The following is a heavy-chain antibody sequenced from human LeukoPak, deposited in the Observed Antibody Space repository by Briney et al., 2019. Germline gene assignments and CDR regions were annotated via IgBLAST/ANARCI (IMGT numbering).Heavy chain of an antibody. CDR2: INPSGGST. V-gene: IGHV1-46*01. D-gene: IGHD6-13*01. Sequence: ASVKVSCKASGYTFTSYYMHWVRQAPGQGLEWMGIINPSGGSTSYAQKFQGRVTMTRDTSTSTVYMELSSLRSEDTAVYYCARDTSRAAAGSYGMDVWGQGTTVTVSS. CDR1: GYTFTSYY. J-gene: IGHJ6*02. CDR3: ARDTSRAAAGSYGMDV.